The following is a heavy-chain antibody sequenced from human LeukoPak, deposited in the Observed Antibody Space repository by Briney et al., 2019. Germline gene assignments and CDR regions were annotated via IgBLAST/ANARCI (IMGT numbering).Heavy chain of an antibody. CDR1: GGSISSGGYY. J-gene: IGHJ1*01. CDR2: IYYSGST. D-gene: IGHD1-1*01. CDR3: ARQITSEYFQD. Sequence: SETLSLTCTVSGGSISSGGYYWSWIRQHPGKGLEWIGYIYYSGSTYYNPSLERRLTISVDTSKNQFSLKLSSVTAADTAVYYCARQITSEYFQDWGQGTLVTVSS. V-gene: IGHV4-39*01.